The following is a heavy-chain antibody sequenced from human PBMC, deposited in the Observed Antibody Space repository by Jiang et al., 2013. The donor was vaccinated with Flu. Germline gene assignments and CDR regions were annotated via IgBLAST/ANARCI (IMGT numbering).Heavy chain of an antibody. CDR1: GFSLSTSGVG. V-gene: IGHV2-5*02. D-gene: IGHD6-19*01. J-gene: IGHJ3*02. CDR2: IYWDDDK. Sequence: PTQTLTLTCTFSGFSLSTSGVGVGWIRQPPGKALEWLALIYWDDDKRYSPSLKSRLTITKDTSKNQVVLTMTNMDPVDTATYYCAHSRERENSSGWLRDAFDIWGQGTMVTVSS. CDR3: AHSRERENSSGWLRDAFDI.